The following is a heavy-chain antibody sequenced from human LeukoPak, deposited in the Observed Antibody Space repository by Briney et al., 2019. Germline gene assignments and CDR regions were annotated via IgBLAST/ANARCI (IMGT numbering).Heavy chain of an antibody. Sequence: GGSLRLSCAASGFTFSSYAMTWVRQAPGKGLEWVSVISDSGSTTHYADSVQGRFIIFRDNSENTLYLHMDSLRAEDTAVYYCAKYISGYAPNFDYWGQGTLVTVSS. D-gene: IGHD6-19*01. CDR1: GFTFSSYA. CDR2: ISDSGSTT. V-gene: IGHV3-23*01. J-gene: IGHJ4*02. CDR3: AKYISGYAPNFDY.